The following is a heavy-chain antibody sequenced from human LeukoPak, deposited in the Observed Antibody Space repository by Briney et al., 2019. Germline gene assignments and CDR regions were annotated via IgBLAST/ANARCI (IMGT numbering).Heavy chain of an antibody. CDR1: GFTFDDYA. V-gene: IGHV3-9*01. J-gene: IGHJ3*02. CDR2: ISWNSGSI. CDR3: AKDIGQSSGRDSAFDI. D-gene: IGHD3-10*01. Sequence: PGGSLRLSCAASGFTFDDYAMHWVRQAPGKGLEWVSGISWNSGSIGYADSVKGRFTISRDNAKNSLYLQMNSLRAEDTALYYCAKDIGQSSGRDSAFDIWGQGTMVTVSS.